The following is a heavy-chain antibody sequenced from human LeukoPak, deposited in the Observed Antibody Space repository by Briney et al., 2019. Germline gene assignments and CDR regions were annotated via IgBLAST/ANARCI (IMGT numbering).Heavy chain of an antibody. V-gene: IGHV3-74*01. J-gene: IGHJ5*02. D-gene: IGHD3-22*01. CDR3: ARDLGQYYDTSDNWFDP. CDR1: GFTFTSYW. CDR2: INSDGINT. Sequence: GGSLRLSCAASGFTFTSYWMHWVRQAPGKGLVWVSRINSDGINTSYADSVKGRFTISRDNAKNTLNLQMNSLRAEDTAVYYCARDLGQYYDTSDNWFDPWGQGTLVTVSS.